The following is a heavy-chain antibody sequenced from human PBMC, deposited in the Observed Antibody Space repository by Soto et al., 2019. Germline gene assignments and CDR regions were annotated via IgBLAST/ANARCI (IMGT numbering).Heavy chain of an antibody. J-gene: IGHJ6*02. CDR1: GGSFSCYY. CDR2: IYYSGST. Sequence: PSETLSLTCAVYGGSFSCYYWSWIRQPPGKGLEWIGYIYYSGSTYYNPSLKSRVTISVDTSKNQFSLKLSSVTAADTAVYYCARDGYLMDYYGMDVWGQGTTVTVSS. D-gene: IGHD3-22*01. V-gene: IGHV4-34*09. CDR3: ARDGYLMDYYGMDV.